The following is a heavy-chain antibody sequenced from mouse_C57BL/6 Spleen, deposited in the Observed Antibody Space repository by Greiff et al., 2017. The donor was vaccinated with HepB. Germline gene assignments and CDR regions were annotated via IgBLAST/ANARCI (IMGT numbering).Heavy chain of an antibody. Sequence: VKLMESGPGLVAPSQSLSITCTVSGFSFTSYAISWVRQPPGKGLEWLGVIWTGGGTNYNSALKSRLSISKDNSKSQVFLKMNSLQTDDTARYYCARNYGSSFYWYFDVWGTGTTVTVSS. D-gene: IGHD1-1*01. CDR1: GFSFTSYA. CDR2: IWTGGGT. J-gene: IGHJ1*03. V-gene: IGHV2-9-1*01. CDR3: ARNYGSSFYWYFDV.